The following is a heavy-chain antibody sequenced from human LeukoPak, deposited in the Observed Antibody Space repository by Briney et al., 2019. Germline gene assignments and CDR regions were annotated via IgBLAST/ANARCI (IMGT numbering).Heavy chain of an antibody. Sequence: GSLRLSCAASGFTFSSYAMHWVRQAPGKGLEWVAVISYDGSNKYYADSVKGRFTISRDNSKNTLYLQMNSLRAEDTAVYYCAKMTPWYYFDYWGQGTLVTVSS. V-gene: IGHV3-30*04. CDR3: AKMTPWYYFDY. CDR2: ISYDGSNK. J-gene: IGHJ4*02. CDR1: GFTFSSYA.